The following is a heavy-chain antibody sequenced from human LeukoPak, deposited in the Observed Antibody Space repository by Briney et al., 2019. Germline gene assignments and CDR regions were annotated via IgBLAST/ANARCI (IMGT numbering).Heavy chain of an antibody. D-gene: IGHD1-26*01. V-gene: IGHV1-24*01. CDR2: FDPENGET. CDR3: ARDMVGAIDHPYFDY. J-gene: IGHJ4*02. Sequence: ASVKVSCKVSGYTLTELSMHWVRQAPGKGLEWMGGFDPENGETIYAQKFQGRVTMTEDTSTDTAYMELSSLRSEDTAVYYCARDMVGAIDHPYFDYWGQGTLVTVSS. CDR1: GYTLTELS.